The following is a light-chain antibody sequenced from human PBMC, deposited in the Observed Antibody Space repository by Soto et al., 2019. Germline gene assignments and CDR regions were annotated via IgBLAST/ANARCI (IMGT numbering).Light chain of an antibody. CDR2: AAS. CDR1: QGISTY. Sequence: IQLTQSPSSLSASVGDRVTITCRASQGISTYLAWYQQKPGKAPNLLIYAASTLQSGVPSRFSGSGSGTDFTLPISSLQPEDFATYYCQQLNTYPATFGGGTKVEIK. CDR3: QQLNTYPAT. J-gene: IGKJ4*01. V-gene: IGKV1-9*01.